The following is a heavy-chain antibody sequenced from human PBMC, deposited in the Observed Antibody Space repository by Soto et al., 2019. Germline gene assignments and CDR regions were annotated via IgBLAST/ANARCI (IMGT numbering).Heavy chain of an antibody. V-gene: IGHV1-8*01. CDR1: GYTFTSYD. CDR2: MNPNSGNT. Sequence: ASVKVSCKASGYTFTSYDINWVRQATGQGLEWMGWMNPNSGNTGYAQKFQGRVTMTRNTSISTAYMELSSLRSEDTAVYYCARGLYDYFWGSGRYPYRFAPSAQRTLDIVSS. D-gene: IGHD3-16*02. J-gene: IGHJ5*02. CDR3: ARGLYDYFWGSGRYPYRFAP.